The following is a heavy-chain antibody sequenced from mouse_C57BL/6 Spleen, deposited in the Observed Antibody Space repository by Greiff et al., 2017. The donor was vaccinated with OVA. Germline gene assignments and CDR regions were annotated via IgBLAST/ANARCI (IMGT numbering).Heavy chain of an antibody. D-gene: IGHD1-1*01. CDR1: GYSFTGYY. CDR2: INPSTGGT. J-gene: IGHJ2*01. CDR3: ARGITTVVATDFDY. V-gene: IGHV1-42*01. Sequence: EVKLVESGPELVKPGASVKISCKASGYSFTGYYMNWVKQSPEKSLEWIGEINPSTGGTTYNQKFKAKATLTVDKSSSTAYMQLKSLTSEDSAVYYCARGITTVVATDFDYWGQGTTLTVSS.